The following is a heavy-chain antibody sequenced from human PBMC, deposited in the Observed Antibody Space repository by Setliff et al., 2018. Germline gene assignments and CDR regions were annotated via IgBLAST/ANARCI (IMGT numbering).Heavy chain of an antibody. CDR3: ARGKTFFGAFIRAFDI. CDR1: GGSIDSHY. Sequence: TLSLTCRVSGGSIDSHYWSWIRQPPGKGLEWIGSIYYSGNTNYNPSLKSRVTISIDTSKNQFSLKLSSVTAADTAVYHCARGKTFFGAFIRAFDIWGQGRMVTVSS. V-gene: IGHV4-59*11. J-gene: IGHJ3*02. D-gene: IGHD3-3*01. CDR2: IYYSGNT.